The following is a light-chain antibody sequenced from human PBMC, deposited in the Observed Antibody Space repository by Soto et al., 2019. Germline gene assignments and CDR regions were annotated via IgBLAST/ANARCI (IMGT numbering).Light chain of an antibody. V-gene: IGKV3-20*01. CDR3: QQYGYSPPWT. J-gene: IGKJ1*01. CDR2: GAS. CDR1: QSVTTY. Sequence: EIVLTQPPATLSLSPLERANISCSSSQSVTTYLAWYQQKPGQAPRLLIYGASTRTIAIPDRFSGSGSGTDFTLTISSLEPEDSAVYYCQQYGYSPPWTFGQGTKVDIK.